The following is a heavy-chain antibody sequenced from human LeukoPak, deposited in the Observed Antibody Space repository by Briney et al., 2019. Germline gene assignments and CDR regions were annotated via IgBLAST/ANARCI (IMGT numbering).Heavy chain of an antibody. D-gene: IGHD5-12*01. V-gene: IGHV3-48*02. CDR3: AKANGYDFDY. CDR2: ISSGSSTK. J-gene: IGHJ4*02. Sequence: GGSLRLSCAASGFTFSSYSMNWVRQAPGKGLEWVSYISSGSSTKNYADSVKGRFTISRDNAKNSLYLQMNSLRDEDTAVYYCAKANGYDFDYWGQGILVTVSS. CDR1: GFTFSSYS.